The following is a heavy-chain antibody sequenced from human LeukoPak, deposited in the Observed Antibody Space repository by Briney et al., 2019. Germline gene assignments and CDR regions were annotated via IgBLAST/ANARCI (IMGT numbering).Heavy chain of an antibody. V-gene: IGHV3-21*01. CDR3: ARIPSWDTAMAAGDY. CDR1: GFTFSSYR. J-gene: IGHJ4*02. CDR2: ISSSSSYI. D-gene: IGHD5-18*01. Sequence: GGSLRLSCAASGFTFSSYRMNWVRHAPGKGLEWVSSISSSSSYIYYADSVKGRFTISRDNAKNSLYLQMNSLRAEDTAVYYCARIPSWDTAMAAGDYWGQGTLVTVSS.